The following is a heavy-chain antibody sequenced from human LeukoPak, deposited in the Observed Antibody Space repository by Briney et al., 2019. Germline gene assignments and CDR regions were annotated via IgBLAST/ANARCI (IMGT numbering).Heavy chain of an antibody. V-gene: IGHV3-23*01. CDR3: AKDGYCSGGSCYEATYWFDP. CDR2: ISGSGGST. D-gene: IGHD2-15*01. Sequence: GGSLRLSCAASGFTFSSYAMSWVRQAPGKGLEWVSAISGSGGSTYYADSVKGRFTISRDNSKNTLYLQMNSLRAEDTAVYYCAKDGYCSGGSCYEATYWFDPWGQGTLVTVSS. J-gene: IGHJ5*02. CDR1: GFTFSSYA.